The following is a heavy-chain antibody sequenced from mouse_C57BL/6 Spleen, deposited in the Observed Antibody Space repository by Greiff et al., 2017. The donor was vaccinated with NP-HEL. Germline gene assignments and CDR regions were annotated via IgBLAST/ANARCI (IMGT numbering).Heavy chain of an antibody. CDR1: SSPFPLSF. CDR3: AALRYYAMDY. J-gene: IGHJ4*01. CDR2: IHPNSGST. V-gene: IGHV1-64*01. Sequence: QVQLQQPGAELVKPGPPVKLYFTRSSSPFPLSFLPFFPPIPLQGLEWIGMIHPNSGSTNYNEKFKSKATLTVDKSSSTAYMQLSSLTSEDSAVYYCAALRYYAMDYWGQGTSVTVSS. D-gene: IGHD2-12*01.